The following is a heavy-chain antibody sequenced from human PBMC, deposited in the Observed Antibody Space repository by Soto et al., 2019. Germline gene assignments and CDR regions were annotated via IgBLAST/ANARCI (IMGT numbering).Heavy chain of an antibody. CDR2: ISYDGSNQ. V-gene: IGHV3-30*18. CDR3: AKETTAILAEVSWQDH. D-gene: IGHD2-21*02. Sequence: QVQLVESGGGVVQPGRSLTLSCVGSGFNFNSYGMHWVRQAPGKGLEWVAVISYDGSNQYYVDSVKGRFTITRDNSKNKVYLQMNNVRAEDTALYYCAKETTAILAEVSWQDHWGQGTLVTVAP. CDR1: GFNFNSYG. J-gene: IGHJ4*02.